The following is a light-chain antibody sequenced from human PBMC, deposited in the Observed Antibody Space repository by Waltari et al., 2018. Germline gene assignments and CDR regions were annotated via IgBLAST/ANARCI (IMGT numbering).Light chain of an antibody. CDR1: QSVTSIS. CDR2: GTS. J-gene: IGKJ4*01. V-gene: IGKV3-20*01. Sequence: EIVLTQSPGTLSLSPGERPTLSCRASQSVTSISLTWYQKKVGQAPRLLIYGTSSRATGIPDRFSGSGSGTEFTLTISRLEPEDFAVYYCQQYDGEVVTFGGGTKVEI. CDR3: QQYDGEVVT.